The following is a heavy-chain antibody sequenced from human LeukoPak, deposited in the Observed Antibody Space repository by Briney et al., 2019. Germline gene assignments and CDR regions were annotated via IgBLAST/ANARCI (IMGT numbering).Heavy chain of an antibody. Sequence: GGSLRLSCAASGFIFSSHTMHWVRQAPGKGLEWVALISYDGSNNFYADSVKGRFSISRDNSKNTLYLQMDSLRGEDTAVYYCAKDFRIGYSAHFDYWGQGALVTVSS. CDR1: GFIFSSHT. D-gene: IGHD2-21*01. CDR2: ISYDGSNN. V-gene: IGHV3-30*04. CDR3: AKDFRIGYSAHFDY. J-gene: IGHJ4*02.